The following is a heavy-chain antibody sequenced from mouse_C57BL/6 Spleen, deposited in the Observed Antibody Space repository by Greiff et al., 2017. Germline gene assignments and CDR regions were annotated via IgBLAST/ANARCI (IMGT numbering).Heavy chain of an antibody. CDR2: IDPSDSET. CDR3: AREGGLRQEDYYAMDY. V-gene: IGHV1-52*01. J-gene: IGHJ4*01. Sequence: QVQLKQPGAELVRPGSSVKLSCKASGYTFTSYWMHWVKQRPIQGLEWIGNIDPSDSETHYNQKFKDKATLTVDKSSSTAYMQLSSLTSEDSAVYYCAREGGLRQEDYYAMDYWGQGTSVTVSS. D-gene: IGHD2-2*01. CDR1: GYTFTSYW.